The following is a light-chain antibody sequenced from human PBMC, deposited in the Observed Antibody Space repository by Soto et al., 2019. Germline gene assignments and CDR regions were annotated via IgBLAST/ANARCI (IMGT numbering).Light chain of an antibody. CDR2: GAS. V-gene: IGKV3-20*01. J-gene: IGKJ1*01. Sequence: EIVLTQSPGTLSLSPGERATLSCRASQSVSRSYLAWYQQKPGQAPRLLIYGASSRATGIPDRFSGSGSGTDFTLTISRLDPEDFAVYYCQQYGGSPWTFGQGNKVEIQ. CDR1: QSVSRSY. CDR3: QQYGGSPWT.